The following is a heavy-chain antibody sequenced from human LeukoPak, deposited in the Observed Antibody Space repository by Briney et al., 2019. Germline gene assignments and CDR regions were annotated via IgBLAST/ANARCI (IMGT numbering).Heavy chain of an antibody. D-gene: IGHD3-3*01. J-gene: IGHJ6*03. CDR2: INHSGST. V-gene: IGHV4-34*01. CDR1: GGSFSGYY. CDR3: ARRGPGFTEWFHYYYYYMDV. Sequence: PSETLSLTCAVYGGSFSGYYWSWIRQPPGKGLEWIGEINHSGSTNYNPSLKSRVTISVDTSKNQFSLKLSSVTAADTAVYYCARRGPGFTEWFHYYYYYMDVWGKGTTVTVSS.